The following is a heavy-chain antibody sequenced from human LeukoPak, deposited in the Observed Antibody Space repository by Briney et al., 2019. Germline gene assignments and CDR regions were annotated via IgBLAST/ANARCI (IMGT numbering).Heavy chain of an antibody. CDR2: INSDASDT. CDR3: ARVCSSTDCLIPD. CDR1: GFTFSRHW. D-gene: IGHD2-2*01. V-gene: IGHV3-74*01. Sequence: GGSLRLSCAASGFTFSRHWMHWVRQAPGKGLVWISRINSDASDTNYADFVKGRFTISRDNAKNTVYLQINSLRDEDTAVYYCARVCSSTDCLIPDWGQGTLVTVSS. J-gene: IGHJ4*02.